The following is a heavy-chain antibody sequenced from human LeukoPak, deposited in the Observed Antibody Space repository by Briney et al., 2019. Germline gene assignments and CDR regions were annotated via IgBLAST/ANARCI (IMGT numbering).Heavy chain of an antibody. CDR1: GFTFSSYW. D-gene: IGHD2-2*01. CDR3: AKDIVVVPAAMGAFDI. J-gene: IGHJ3*02. CDR2: IKQDGSEK. Sequence: GGSLRLSCAASGFTFSSYWMSWVRQAPGKGLEWVANIKQDGSEKYYVDSVKGRFTISRDNSKNTLYLQMNSLRAEDTAVYYCAKDIVVVPAAMGAFDIWGQGTMVTVSS. V-gene: IGHV3-7*03.